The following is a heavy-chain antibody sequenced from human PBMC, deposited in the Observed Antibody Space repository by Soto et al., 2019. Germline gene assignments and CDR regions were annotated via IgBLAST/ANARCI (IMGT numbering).Heavy chain of an antibody. Sequence: SSKGSGYSFTSYWSGCVSKDPGKGLEWVAHISYDGNNKYYADSVKGRFTISRDNFKNTLYLQMSSLRADDTAVYYCARDGPHITIFGYGDHWGQGNLVTVSS. D-gene: IGHD3-3*01. CDR2: ISYDGNNK. V-gene: IGHV3-30*03. J-gene: IGHJ4*02. CDR1: GYSFTSYW. CDR3: ARDGPHITIFGYGDH.